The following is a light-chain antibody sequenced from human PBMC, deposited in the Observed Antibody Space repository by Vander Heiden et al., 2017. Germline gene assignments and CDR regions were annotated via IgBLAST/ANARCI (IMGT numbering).Light chain of an antibody. J-gene: IGKJ1*01. CDR1: QSVSNS. CDR2: DAS. V-gene: IGKV1-5*01. Sequence: DIQMTQSPSTLSASVGGRVTLTCRASQSVSNSLAWYQHKPGKAPDILIYDASKLESGVPSRFTGSGSGTEFTLTISSLQPDDFALYYCQQYITYPWTFGQGTKVEV. CDR3: QQYITYPWT.